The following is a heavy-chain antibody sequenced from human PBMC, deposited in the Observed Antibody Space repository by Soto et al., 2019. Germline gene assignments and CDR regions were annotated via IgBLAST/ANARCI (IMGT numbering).Heavy chain of an antibody. CDR2: ISSGGLTI. CDR3: ARAPGSYYGMDD. CDR1: GFTFSDYY. J-gene: IGHJ6*02. V-gene: IGHV3-11*01. D-gene: IGHD3-10*01. Sequence: QVHLVESGGGLVKPGGSLRLSCTASGFTFSDYYMTWIRQAPGKGLEWISYISSGGLTIYYADAVKGRFTVSRDNAKNSIYLQMNTLRVEDTAVYYCARAPGSYYGMDDWGQGTTVTVSS.